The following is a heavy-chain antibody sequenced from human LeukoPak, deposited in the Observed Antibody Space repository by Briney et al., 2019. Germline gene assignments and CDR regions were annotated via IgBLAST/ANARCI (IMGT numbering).Heavy chain of an antibody. D-gene: IGHD3-22*01. CDR2: IDPKSGAT. Sequence: ASVKVSCKASGYTFTGYYIHWVRHAPGQGLEWMGWIDPKSGATNPAQKFQDRVTMTRDTSISTAYMELTRLISDDTAVYYCARDPTYYYDSSNYDPGWFDPWGQGTLVTVS. V-gene: IGHV1-2*02. J-gene: IGHJ5*02. CDR3: ARDPTYYYDSSNYDPGWFDP. CDR1: GYTFTGYY.